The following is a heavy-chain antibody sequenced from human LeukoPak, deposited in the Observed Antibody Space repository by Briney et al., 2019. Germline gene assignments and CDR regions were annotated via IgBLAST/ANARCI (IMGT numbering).Heavy chain of an antibody. CDR3: ARKYSSSWSYAFDI. J-gene: IGHJ3*02. CDR2: INTNTGET. D-gene: IGHD6-13*01. V-gene: IGHV1-2*02. CDR1: GYTFIDYY. Sequence: ASVKVSCKASGYTFIDYYMNWVRQAPGQGLEWMGWINTNTGETNYAQKFQGRVTMTRDTSTSTVYMELSSLRSEDTAVYYCARKYSSSWSYAFDIWGQGTMVTVSS.